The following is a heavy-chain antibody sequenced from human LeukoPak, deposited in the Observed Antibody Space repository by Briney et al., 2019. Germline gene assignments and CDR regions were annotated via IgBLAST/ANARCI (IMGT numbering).Heavy chain of an antibody. Sequence: PSETLSLTCAVNGGPFSGYYWSWICQPPGKGLEWIGEINYSGSTNFNPSLKSRVTISVDTSKKQFSLKLSSVTAADTAMYYCARGIRITMVRGVISVRFDPWGQGTLVTVSS. V-gene: IGHV4-34*01. CDR2: INYSGST. J-gene: IGHJ5*02. D-gene: IGHD3-10*01. CDR3: ARGIRITMVRGVISVRFDP. CDR1: GGPFSGYY.